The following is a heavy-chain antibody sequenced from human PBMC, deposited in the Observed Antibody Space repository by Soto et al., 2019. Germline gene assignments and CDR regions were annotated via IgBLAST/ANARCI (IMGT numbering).Heavy chain of an antibody. J-gene: IGHJ5*02. V-gene: IGHV4-59*01. CDR2: IYYSGST. Sequence: PSETLSLTCTVSGGSISSYYWSWIRQPPGKGLEWIGYIYYSGSTNYNPSLKSRVTISVDTSKNQFSLKLSSVTAADTAVYYCARVLTVDSSSWYLFDPWGQGTLVTVSS. D-gene: IGHD6-13*01. CDR1: GGSISSYY. CDR3: ARVLTVDSSSWYLFDP.